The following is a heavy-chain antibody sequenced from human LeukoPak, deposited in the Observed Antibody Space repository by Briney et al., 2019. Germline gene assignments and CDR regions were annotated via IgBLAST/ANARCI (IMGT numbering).Heavy chain of an antibody. CDR1: GGSISSYY. V-gene: IGHV4-59*12. J-gene: IGHJ4*02. CDR2: IYYSGST. D-gene: IGHD3-22*01. CDR3: ARGIPLYYYDSSGYNY. Sequence: SETLSLTCTVSGGSISSYYWSWIRQPPGKGLEWIGYIYYSGSTNYNPSLKSRVTISVDTSKNQFSLKLSSVTAADTAVYYCARGIPLYYYDSSGYNYWGQGTLVTVSS.